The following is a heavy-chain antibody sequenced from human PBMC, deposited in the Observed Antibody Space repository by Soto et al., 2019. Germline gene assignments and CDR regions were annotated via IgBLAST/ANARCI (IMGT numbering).Heavy chain of an antibody. Sequence: EASVKVSCKASGGTFSSYAISWVRQAPGQGLEWMGGIIPIFGTANYAQKFQGRVTITADESTSTAYMELSSLRSEDTAVYYCARAAVQLVPFFDYWGQGTLVTVSS. CDR3: ARAAVQLVPFFDY. CDR2: IIPIFGTA. CDR1: GGTFSSYA. J-gene: IGHJ4*02. V-gene: IGHV1-69*13. D-gene: IGHD6-6*01.